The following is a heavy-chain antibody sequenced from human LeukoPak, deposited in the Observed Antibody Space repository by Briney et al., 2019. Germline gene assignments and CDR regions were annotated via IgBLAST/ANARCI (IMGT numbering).Heavy chain of an antibody. D-gene: IGHD5-24*01. V-gene: IGHV3-23*01. CDR2: ISPNGVIT. J-gene: IGHJ4*02. CDR3: AKDDAWLQYGN. Sequence: PGGSLRLSCAASGFNFNTYEMNWVRQAPGKGLEWVSGISPNGVITYYADSVKGRFTISRDNSKGTVYLQMNSLRPEDTAVYYCAKDDAWLQYGNWGRGTLVTVSS. CDR1: GFNFNTYE.